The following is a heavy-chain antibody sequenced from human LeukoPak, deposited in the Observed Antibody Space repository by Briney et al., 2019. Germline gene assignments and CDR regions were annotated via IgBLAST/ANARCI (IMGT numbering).Heavy chain of an antibody. CDR2: INPNSGGT. D-gene: IGHD7-27*01. Sequence: GASVKVSCKASGYIFTGYYMHWVRQAPGQGLEWMGWINPNSGGTSYAQKFQGRVTMTRDTSISAAYMELSRLRSDDTAVYYCTRDHWGSNYWGQGTLVTVSS. CDR3: TRDHWGSNY. CDR1: GYIFTGYY. J-gene: IGHJ4*02. V-gene: IGHV1-2*02.